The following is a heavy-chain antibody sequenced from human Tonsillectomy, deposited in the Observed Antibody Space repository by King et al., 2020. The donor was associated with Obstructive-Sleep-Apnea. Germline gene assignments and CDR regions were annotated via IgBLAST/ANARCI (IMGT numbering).Heavy chain of an antibody. Sequence: QLQQWGAGLLKPSETLSLTCAVYGGSFSGYYWSWIRQPPGKGLEWIGEINHSGSTNYNPSLKSRVTISVDTSKKQFSLKLSSVTAADTAVYYCARAKGYCSSTSCYPREFDPWGQGTLVTVSS. D-gene: IGHD2-2*01. V-gene: IGHV4-34*01. CDR3: ARAKGYCSSTSCYPREFDP. J-gene: IGHJ5*02. CDR2: INHSGST. CDR1: GGSFSGYY.